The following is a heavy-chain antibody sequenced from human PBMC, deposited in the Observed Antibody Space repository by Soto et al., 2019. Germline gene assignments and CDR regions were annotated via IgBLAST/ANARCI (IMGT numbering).Heavy chain of an antibody. V-gene: IGHV1-8*01. CDR2: MNPNSGNT. CDR1: GYTFTRYD. D-gene: IGHD3-3*01. J-gene: IGHJ6*02. CDR3: ARGRSRLRRYYDFWSGSYGMDV. Sequence: ASVKVSCKDSGYTFTRYDINWVRQATGQGLEWMGWMNPNSGNTGYAQKLQGRVTMTRNTSRSTAYMELSSLRSEDTAVYYCARGRSRLRRYYDFWSGSYGMDVWGQGTTVTVSS.